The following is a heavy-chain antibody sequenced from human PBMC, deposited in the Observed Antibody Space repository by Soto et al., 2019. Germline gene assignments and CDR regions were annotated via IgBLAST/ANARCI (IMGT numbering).Heavy chain of an antibody. CDR1: GFNFISYG. CDR2: ISGYDGKT. V-gene: IGHV1-18*04. Sequence: QVLLVQSGGEVKKPGASVKVSCKASGFNFISYGINWVRQAPGQGLEWMGWISGYDGKTVYAHSVQDRVTMTTDATTGTAYMELRGLRSADTAIYYCERDFMYTGTTDRWFDTWGQGTLATVTS. J-gene: IGHJ5*02. D-gene: IGHD2-2*02. CDR3: ERDFMYTGTTDRWFDT.